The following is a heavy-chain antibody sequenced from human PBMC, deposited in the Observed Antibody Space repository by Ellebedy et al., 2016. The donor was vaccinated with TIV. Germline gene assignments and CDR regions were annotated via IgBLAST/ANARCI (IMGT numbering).Heavy chain of an antibody. CDR1: GFTFSSYG. CDR2: ISSDSDI. D-gene: IGHD5-18*01. J-gene: IGHJ4*02. CDR3: AREPSTWIQLWSSHY. Sequence: PGGSLRLSCAASGFTFSSYGMHWVRQAPGKGLEWVSSISSDSDINYADSVRGRFTISRDNAQNTLYLHMNSLRAEDTALYFCAREPSTWIQLWSSHYWGQGTLVTVSS. V-gene: IGHV3-21*01.